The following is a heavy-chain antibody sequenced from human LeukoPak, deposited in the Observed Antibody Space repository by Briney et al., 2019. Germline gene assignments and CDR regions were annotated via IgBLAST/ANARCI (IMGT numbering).Heavy chain of an antibody. V-gene: IGHV3-23*01. CDR3: ALSVSGTLIN. Sequence: GGTLRLSCAASGLTFSSYGMSWVRQAPGKGLEWVSAISGSGGSTYYADSVKGRFTISRDNAKNTMYLQMNSLTAEDTAVYFCALSVSGTLINWGQGTLVTVSS. CDR2: ISGSGGST. CDR1: GLTFSSYG. J-gene: IGHJ4*02. D-gene: IGHD6-19*01.